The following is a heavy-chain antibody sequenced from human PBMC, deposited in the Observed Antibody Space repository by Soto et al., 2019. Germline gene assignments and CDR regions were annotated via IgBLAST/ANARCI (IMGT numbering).Heavy chain of an antibody. D-gene: IGHD6-13*01. J-gene: IGHJ6*02. CDR3: SQGIAAADYYYGMDV. V-gene: IGHV3-30-3*01. Sequence: GGSLRLSCAASGFTFSSYAMHWVRQAPGKGLEWVAVISYDGSNKYYADSVKGRFTISRDNSKNTLYLQMNSLRAEDTAVYYCSQGIAAADYYYGMDVWGQGTTVTVSS. CDR2: ISYDGSNK. CDR1: GFTFSSYA.